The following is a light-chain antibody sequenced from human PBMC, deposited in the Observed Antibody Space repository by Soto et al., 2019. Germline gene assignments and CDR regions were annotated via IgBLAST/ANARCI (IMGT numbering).Light chain of an antibody. Sequence: DIHMTQSPSSLSASVGDRVTITCRASQSISTYLNWYQQKPGKAPNLLIYAASSLQSGVPSRFSGSGSGTDFTLTINTLQPEDFATYYCQQSYSTPPITFGQGTRLEIK. CDR1: QSISTY. CDR3: QQSYSTPPIT. CDR2: AAS. J-gene: IGKJ5*01. V-gene: IGKV1-39*01.